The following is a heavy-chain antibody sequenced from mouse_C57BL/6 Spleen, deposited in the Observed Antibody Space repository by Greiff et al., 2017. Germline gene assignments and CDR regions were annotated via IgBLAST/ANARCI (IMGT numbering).Heavy chain of an antibody. V-gene: IGHV1-15*01. Sequence: QVHVKQSGAELVRPGASVTLSCKASGYTFTDYEMHWVKQTPVHGLEWIGAIDPETGGTAYNQKFKGKAILTADKSSSTAYMELRSLTSEDSAVYYCTTLNYGNFYYAMDYWGQGTSVTVSS. D-gene: IGHD2-1*01. CDR2: IDPETGGT. CDR1: GYTFTDYE. CDR3: TTLNYGNFYYAMDY. J-gene: IGHJ4*01.